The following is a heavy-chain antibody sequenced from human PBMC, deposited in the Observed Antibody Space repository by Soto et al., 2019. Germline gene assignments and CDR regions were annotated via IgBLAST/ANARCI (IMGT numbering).Heavy chain of an antibody. J-gene: IGHJ4*02. CDR3: ARERFEGITIVGVVFDY. D-gene: IGHD3-3*01. CDR2: TYYRSKWYN. CDR1: GKRVPSNSAS. V-gene: IGHV6-1*01. Sequence: SQTLSILCSISGKRVPSNSASWNWLSPSPSRGLEWLGRTYYRSKWYNDYAVSVKSRITINPDTSKNQFSLQLNSVTPEDTAVYYCARERFEGITIVGVVFDYWGQGTLVTVSS.